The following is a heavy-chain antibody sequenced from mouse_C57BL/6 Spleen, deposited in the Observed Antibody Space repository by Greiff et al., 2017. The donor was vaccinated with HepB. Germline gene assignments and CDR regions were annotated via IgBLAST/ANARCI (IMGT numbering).Heavy chain of an antibody. Sequence: EVQVVESGGGLVQPGGSLKLSCAASGFTFSDYGMAWVRQAPRKGPEWVAFISNLAYSIYYADTVTGRFTISRENAKNTLYLEMSSLRSEDTAMYYCARSLTGTYYFDYWGQGTTLTVSS. V-gene: IGHV5-15*01. CDR1: GFTFSDYG. CDR2: ISNLAYSI. CDR3: ARSLTGTYYFDY. J-gene: IGHJ2*01. D-gene: IGHD4-1*01.